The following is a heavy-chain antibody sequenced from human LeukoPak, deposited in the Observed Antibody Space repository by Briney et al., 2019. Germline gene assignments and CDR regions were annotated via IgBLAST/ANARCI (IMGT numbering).Heavy chain of an antibody. CDR1: GFTFSSYW. J-gene: IGHJ4*02. CDR3: ASPSGYSYVSSFDY. V-gene: IGHV3-7*01. Sequence: PGGSLRLSCAASGFTFSSYWMSWVRQAPGKGLGWVANIKQDGSEKYYVDSVKGRFTISRDNAKNSLYLQMNSLRAEDTAVYYCASPSGYSYVSSFDYWGQGTLVTVSS. D-gene: IGHD5-18*01. CDR2: IKQDGSEK.